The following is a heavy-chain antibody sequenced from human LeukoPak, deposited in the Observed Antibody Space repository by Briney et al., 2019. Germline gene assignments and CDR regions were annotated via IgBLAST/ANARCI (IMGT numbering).Heavy chain of an antibody. CDR3: SSIAAAGTGDY. J-gene: IGHJ4*02. D-gene: IGHD6-13*01. V-gene: IGHV3-74*01. CDR1: GFTFRSHW. CDR2: ISSDGSGT. Sequence: GGSLRLSCAASGFTFRSHWMHWVRQAPGKGLVWVSRISSDGSGTSYADSVKGRFTISRDNSKNTLYLQMNSLRAEDTAVYYCSSIAAAGTGDYWGQGTLVTVSS.